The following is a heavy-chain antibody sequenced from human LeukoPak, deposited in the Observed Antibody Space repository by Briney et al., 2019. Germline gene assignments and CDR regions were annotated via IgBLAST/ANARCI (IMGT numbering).Heavy chain of an antibody. V-gene: IGHV3-21*01. D-gene: IGHD7-27*01. CDR2: ISSSSSYI. CDR3: ARVSITGVDY. CDR1: GSTFSSYS. Sequence: GGSLRLSCAASGSTFSSYSMNWVRQAPGKGLEWVSSISSSSSYIYYADSVKGRFTISRDNAKNLLYLQMNSLRAEDTAVYYCARVSITGVDYWGQGTLVTVSS. J-gene: IGHJ4*02.